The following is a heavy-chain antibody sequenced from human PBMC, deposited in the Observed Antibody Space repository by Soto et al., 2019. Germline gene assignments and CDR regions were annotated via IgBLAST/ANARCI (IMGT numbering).Heavy chain of an antibody. D-gene: IGHD6-19*01. CDR2: ISAYNGNT. V-gene: IGHV1-18*01. CDR3: ARKPRWLVRGDWFDP. CDR1: GYTFTSYG. Sequence: QVQLVQSGAEVKKPGASVKVSCKASGYTFTSYGISWVRQAPGQGLEWMGWISAYNGNTNYAQKLQGRVTMTTDTSXXTAYMELRSPRSDDTAVYYCARKPRWLVRGDWFDPWGQGTLVTVSS. J-gene: IGHJ5*02.